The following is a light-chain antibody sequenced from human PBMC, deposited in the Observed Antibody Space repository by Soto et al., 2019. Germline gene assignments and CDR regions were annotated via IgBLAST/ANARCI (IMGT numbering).Light chain of an antibody. CDR3: QQSYSTPWT. CDR1: QSISSY. Sequence: DIQMTQSPSSLSASVGDRVTITCRASQSISSYLSWSQQKPGKAPKLLVYAASSLQSGVPSRFSGSGSGTDFTLTISSLQPEDFATYYCQQSYSTPWTFGQGTKVESK. V-gene: IGKV1-39*01. CDR2: AAS. J-gene: IGKJ1*01.